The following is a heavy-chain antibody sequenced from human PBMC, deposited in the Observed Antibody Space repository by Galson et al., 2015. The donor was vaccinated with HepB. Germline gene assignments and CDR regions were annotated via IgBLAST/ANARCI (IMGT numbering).Heavy chain of an antibody. V-gene: IGHV2-5*02. Sequence: PALVKPTQTLTLTCTFSGFSLTTSGKGVAWIRQPPGKALEWLAAIYWDADKHYSPSLKSRLTITKDTSKNQVVLTMINMGPVDTATYYCARSAYSSSWYQKNNWFDPWGQGTLVTVSS. J-gene: IGHJ5*02. D-gene: IGHD6-13*01. CDR3: ARSAYSSSWYQKNNWFDP. CDR1: GFSLTTSGKG. CDR2: IYWDADK.